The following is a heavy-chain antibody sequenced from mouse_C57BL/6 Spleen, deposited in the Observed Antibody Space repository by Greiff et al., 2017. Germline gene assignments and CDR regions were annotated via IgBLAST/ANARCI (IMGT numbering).Heavy chain of an antibody. Sequence: QVQLQQSGAELVRPGVSVKLSCKASGYTFTDYYINWVKQRPGQGLEWIARIYPGSGNTYYNEKFKGKDTLTAEKSSSTAYMQLSSLTSEDSAVYFCARSGITTVVGEAMDYWGQGTSVTVSS. CDR2: IYPGSGNT. J-gene: IGHJ4*01. CDR3: ARSGITTVVGEAMDY. D-gene: IGHD1-1*01. CDR1: GYTFTDYY. V-gene: IGHV1-76*01.